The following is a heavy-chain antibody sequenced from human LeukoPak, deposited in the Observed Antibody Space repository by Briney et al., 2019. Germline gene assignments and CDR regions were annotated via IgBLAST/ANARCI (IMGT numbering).Heavy chain of an antibody. Sequence: ASVKVSCKASGYTFTSYGISWVRQAPGQGLEWMGWISAYNGNTNYAQKLQGRVTITRNTSISTAYMELSSLRSEDTAVYYCARAGWFGSNNWFDPWGQGTLVTVSS. V-gene: IGHV1-18*01. D-gene: IGHD3-10*01. CDR2: ISAYNGNT. CDR3: ARAGWFGSNNWFDP. J-gene: IGHJ5*02. CDR1: GYTFTSYG.